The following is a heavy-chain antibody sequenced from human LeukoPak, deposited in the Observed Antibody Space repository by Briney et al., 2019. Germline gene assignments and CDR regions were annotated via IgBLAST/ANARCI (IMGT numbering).Heavy chain of an antibody. J-gene: IGHJ4*02. D-gene: IGHD3-10*01. Sequence: GGSLRLSCAASGFTFEDYGMSWVPQAPGKGLEWVSGINLPGDGTGSADSVTGRFPIYREHAKTSLYLQMNRLRAEDTALYYCARSGYYGSGSYSDYWGQGTLVTVSS. CDR2: INLPGDGT. CDR3: ARSGYYGSGSYSDY. V-gene: IGHV3-20*04. CDR1: GFTFEDYG.